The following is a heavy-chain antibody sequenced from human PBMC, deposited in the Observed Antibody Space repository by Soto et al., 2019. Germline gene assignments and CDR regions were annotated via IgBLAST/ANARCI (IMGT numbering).Heavy chain of an antibody. V-gene: IGHV3-23*01. CDR1: GFTFSHFA. CDR2: ISGSGSRT. D-gene: IGHD1-26*01. J-gene: IGHJ4*02. CDR3: AQGRRVGISRPLEL. Sequence: EMQLLETGGAVVPPGESLRLSCAASGFTFSHFAMSWVRQRPGKGLEWISGISGSGSRTYDADSVQGRFSIARDNPTSTLYLQMDRLRVADTAVYYCAQGRRVGISRPLELWGPGTLVTVSS.